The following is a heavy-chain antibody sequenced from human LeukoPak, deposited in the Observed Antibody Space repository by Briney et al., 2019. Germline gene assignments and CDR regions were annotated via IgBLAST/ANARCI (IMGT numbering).Heavy chain of an antibody. CDR2: ISTSSSYT. CDR3: ARDLHPRLTGYFDY. V-gene: IGHV3-21*04. Sequence: GGSLRLSCAASGFTFNRYNMNWVRRAPGKGLEWVSSISTSSSYTYYADSVEGRFTVSRDNSKNTLYLEMKSLRADDTAVYYCARDLHPRLTGYFDYWGQGTLVTVSS. J-gene: IGHJ4*02. CDR1: GFTFNRYN. D-gene: IGHD3-16*01.